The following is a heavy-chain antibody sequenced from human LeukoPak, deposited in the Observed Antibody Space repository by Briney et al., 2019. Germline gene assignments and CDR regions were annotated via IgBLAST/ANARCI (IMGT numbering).Heavy chain of an antibody. V-gene: IGHV3-11*03. Sequence: GGSLRLSCAASGFTFSDYYVTWIRQAPGKGLEWVSYIDGTNSYTNYADSVEGRFTIARDNAKNSLYLQMNSLRAEDTAVYYCAAFYYSAFFDYWGLGTLVTVSS. CDR2: IDGTNSYT. CDR1: GFTFSDYY. D-gene: IGHD3-10*01. CDR3: AAFYYSAFFDY. J-gene: IGHJ4*02.